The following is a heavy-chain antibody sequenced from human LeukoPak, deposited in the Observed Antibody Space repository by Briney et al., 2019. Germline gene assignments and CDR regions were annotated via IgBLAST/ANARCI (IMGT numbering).Heavy chain of an antibody. CDR1: GFTVSNEN. J-gene: IGHJ4*02. D-gene: IGHD3-10*01. CDR2: IHIGGGT. CDR3: AKDGGGVITMVRGVWGYFDY. Sequence: GGSLRLSCAASGFTVSNENINWVRQAPGKGLEWVSIIHIGGGTNYADSVKGRFTISRDNSKNTLYLQMNSLRAEDTAVYYCAKDGGGVITMVRGVWGYFDYWGQGTLVTVSS. V-gene: IGHV3-53*01.